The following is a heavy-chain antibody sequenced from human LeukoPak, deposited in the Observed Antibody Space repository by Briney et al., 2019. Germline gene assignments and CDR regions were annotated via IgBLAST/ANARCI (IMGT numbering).Heavy chain of an antibody. CDR2: ISGSGGST. D-gene: IGHD4-23*01. V-gene: IGHV3-23*01. J-gene: IGHJ4*02. CDR3: ASLLRWYYFDY. CDR1: GFTFSSYA. Sequence: GGSLRLSCAASGFTFSSYAMSWVRQAPGKGLVWVSAISGSGGSTYYADSVKGRFTISRDNSKNTLYLQMNSLRAEDTAVYYCASLLRWYYFDYWGQGTLVTVSS.